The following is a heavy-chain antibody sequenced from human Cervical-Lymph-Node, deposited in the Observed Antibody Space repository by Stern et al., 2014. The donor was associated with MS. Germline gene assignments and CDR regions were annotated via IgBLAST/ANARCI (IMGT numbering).Heavy chain of an antibody. J-gene: IGHJ4*02. D-gene: IGHD5-12*01. Sequence: VQLEESGPGLVKPSQTLSLTCTVSGRSISSGSDYWSWIRQPAGRGLEWIGRIHPSGSTFYTPSLKSRLSISIDTSKNQFSLKLNSVAAADTAVYFCASGYRLFDSWGQGTLVTVSS. CDR3: ASGYRLFDS. CDR2: IHPSGST. V-gene: IGHV4-61*02. CDR1: GRSISSGSDY.